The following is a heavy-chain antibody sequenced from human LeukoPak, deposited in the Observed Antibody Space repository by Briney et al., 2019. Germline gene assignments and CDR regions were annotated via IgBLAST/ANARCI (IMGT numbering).Heavy chain of an antibody. D-gene: IGHD3-10*01. Sequence: GGSLRLSCAAPGFTFSSYGMHWVRQAPGKGLEWVAVIWYDGSNKYYADSVKGRFTISRDNSKNTLYLQMNGLRAEDTAVYYCARAKASSGEYDYWGQGTLVTVSS. CDR3: ARAKASSGEYDY. V-gene: IGHV3-33*01. J-gene: IGHJ4*02. CDR2: IWYDGSNK. CDR1: GFTFSSYG.